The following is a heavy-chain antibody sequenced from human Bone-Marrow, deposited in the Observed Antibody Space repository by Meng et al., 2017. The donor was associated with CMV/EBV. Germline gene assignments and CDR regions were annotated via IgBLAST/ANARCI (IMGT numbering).Heavy chain of an antibody. Sequence: GESLKISCAASGFTFSDYYMSWIRQAPGKGLEWVSYISSSGSTIYYADSVKGRFTISRDNAKNSLYRQMNSLRAEDTAVYYCARDGGLPDAFDIWGQGTMVTVSS. V-gene: IGHV3-11*04. CDR1: GFTFSDYY. CDR3: ARDGGLPDAFDI. CDR2: ISSSGSTI. J-gene: IGHJ3*02. D-gene: IGHD3-3*01.